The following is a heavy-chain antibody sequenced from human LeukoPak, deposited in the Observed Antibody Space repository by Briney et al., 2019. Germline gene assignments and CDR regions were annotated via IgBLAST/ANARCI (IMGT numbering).Heavy chain of an antibody. CDR2: ISGSGGST. Sequence: PGGSLRLSCAASGFTFSSYAMSWVRQAPGKGLEWVSAISGSGGSTYYADSVKGRFTISRDNAKNTLYLQMNSLRAEDTAVYYCARDPPPAFYDYVWGSYAALSGGALDYWGQGTLVTVSS. CDR3: ARDPPPAFYDYVWGSYAALSGGALDY. CDR1: GFTFSSYA. D-gene: IGHD3-16*01. J-gene: IGHJ4*02. V-gene: IGHV3-23*01.